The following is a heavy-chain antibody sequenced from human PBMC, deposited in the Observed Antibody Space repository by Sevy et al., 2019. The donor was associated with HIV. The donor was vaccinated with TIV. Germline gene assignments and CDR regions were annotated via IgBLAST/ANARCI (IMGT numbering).Heavy chain of an antibody. J-gene: IGHJ6*02. V-gene: IGHV3-7*01. Sequence: GGSLRLSCAASGFTFSRYWMSWVRQAPGKGLEWVANIKQDGSEKYYVDSVKGRFTISRDNAKKSLFVQLNSLRAEDTAVYYCARNRDDSNCFGMDVWGQGTTVTVSS. CDR2: IKQDGSEK. CDR3: ARNRDDSNCFGMDV. D-gene: IGHD2-21*01. CDR1: GFTFSRYW.